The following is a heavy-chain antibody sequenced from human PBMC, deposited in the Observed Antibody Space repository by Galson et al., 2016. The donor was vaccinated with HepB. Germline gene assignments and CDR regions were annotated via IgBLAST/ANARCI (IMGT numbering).Heavy chain of an antibody. Sequence: SLRLSCAASGFNFSGSVMYWVRQASGKGLEWVGRIRSKANNYATAYAASVKGRFTISRDDSTNTAYLQMNNLKIEDTAVYYCTSGWDPTYYFYGMDVWGQGTTVTVAS. CDR3: TSGWDPTYYFYGMDV. CDR1: GFNFSGSV. V-gene: IGHV3-73*01. D-gene: IGHD6-19*01. J-gene: IGHJ6*02. CDR2: IRSKANNYAT.